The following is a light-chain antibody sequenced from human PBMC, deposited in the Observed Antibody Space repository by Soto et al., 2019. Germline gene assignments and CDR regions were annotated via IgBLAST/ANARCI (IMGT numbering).Light chain of an antibody. V-gene: IGKV3-15*01. CDR2: GAS. CDR1: QSVSSS. Sequence: EIVMTQSPATLSVSPGERATLSCRASQSVSSSLAWYQQKPAQVPRLLIYGASIRATDVPARFSGSGSGTEYTLTISSLQSEDFVVYYCQQYKNWPPWTFGQGTKVEI. CDR3: QQYKNWPPWT. J-gene: IGKJ1*01.